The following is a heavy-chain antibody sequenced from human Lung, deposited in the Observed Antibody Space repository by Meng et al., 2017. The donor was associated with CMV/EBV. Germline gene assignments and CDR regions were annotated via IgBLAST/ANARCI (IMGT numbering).Heavy chain of an antibody. Sequence: GGSLRLXXAASGFTFSSYAMSWVRQAPGKGLEWVSAISGSGGSTYYADSVKGRFTISRDNSKNTLYLQMNSLRAEYTAVYYCAKDSPIVVVPAAIIPSNDWGQGXLVTVSS. CDR3: AKDSPIVVVPAAIIPSND. V-gene: IGHV3-23*01. CDR1: GFTFSSYA. J-gene: IGHJ4*02. CDR2: ISGSGGST. D-gene: IGHD2-2*01.